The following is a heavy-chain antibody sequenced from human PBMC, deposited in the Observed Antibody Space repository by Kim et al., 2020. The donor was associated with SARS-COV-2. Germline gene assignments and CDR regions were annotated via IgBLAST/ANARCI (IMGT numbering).Heavy chain of an antibody. CDR2: KTDVGTT. V-gene: IGHV3-15*01. Sequence: KTDVGTTDYAAPVKGRFTISRDDSKNTLYLQMNSLKTEDTAVYYCSAAYYWGQGTLVTVSS. J-gene: IGHJ4*02. CDR3: SAAYY.